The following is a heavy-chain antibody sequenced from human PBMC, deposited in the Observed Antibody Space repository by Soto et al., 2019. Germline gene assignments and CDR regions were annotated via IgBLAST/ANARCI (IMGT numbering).Heavy chain of an antibody. Sequence: QVQLVESGGGLVKPGGSLRLSCAASGFTFSDYYMSWIRQAPGKGLEWVSYISSSGSTIYYADSVKGRFTISRDNAKNSLYLQKESLRAEDTGVYYCASPTVTPHYGIDVWGQGTTVTVSS. V-gene: IGHV3-11*01. CDR2: ISSSGSTI. J-gene: IGHJ6*02. D-gene: IGHD4-17*01. CDR1: GFTFSDYY. CDR3: ASPTVTPHYGIDV.